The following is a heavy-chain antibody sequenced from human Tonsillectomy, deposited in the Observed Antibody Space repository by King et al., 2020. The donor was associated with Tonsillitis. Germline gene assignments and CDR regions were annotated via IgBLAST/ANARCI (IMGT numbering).Heavy chain of an antibody. V-gene: IGHV3-23*04. CDR1: GFTFSSYA. Sequence: VQLVESGGGLVKPGGSLRLSCAASGFTFSSYAMSWVRQAPGKGLEWVSTISGSGGSTYYAESVKGRFTISRDNSKNTLFLQMNSLRVEDTAVYYCAKYRVWIADSFDYCGQGSLVTVSS. D-gene: IGHD5/OR15-5a*01. J-gene: IGHJ4*02. CDR2: ISGSGGST. CDR3: AKYRVWIADSFDY.